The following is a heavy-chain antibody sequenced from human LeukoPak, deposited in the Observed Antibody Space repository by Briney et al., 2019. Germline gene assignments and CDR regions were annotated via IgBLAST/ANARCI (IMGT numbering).Heavy chain of an antibody. D-gene: IGHD3-9*01. CDR1: GYTFTGYY. CDR2: INPNSGGT. CDR3: ARARPYYDILTGSSFDY. J-gene: IGHJ4*02. Sequence: ASVKVSCKASGYTFTGYYMYWVRQAPGQGLEWMGWINPNSGGTNYAQKFQGWVTMTRDTSISTAYTELSRLRSDDTAVYYCARARPYYDILTGSSFDYWGQGTLVTVSS. V-gene: IGHV1-2*04.